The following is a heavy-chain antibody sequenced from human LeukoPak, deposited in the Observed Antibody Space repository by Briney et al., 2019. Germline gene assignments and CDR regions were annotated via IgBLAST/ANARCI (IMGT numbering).Heavy chain of an antibody. V-gene: IGHV4-30-2*01. CDR3: ARDRPGGSSLDY. J-gene: IGHJ4*02. CDR1: GGSISSGGYA. CDR2: IYHSGST. Sequence: KASETLSLTCAVSGGSISSGGYAWSWIRQPPGKGLEWIGYIYHSGSTYYNPSLKSRVTISVDTSKNQFSLKLSSVTAADTAVYYCARDRPGGSSLDYWGQGTLVTVSS. D-gene: IGHD6-13*01.